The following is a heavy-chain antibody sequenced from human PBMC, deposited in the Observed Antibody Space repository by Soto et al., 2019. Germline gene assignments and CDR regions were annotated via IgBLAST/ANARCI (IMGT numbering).Heavy chain of an antibody. CDR3: ARESDSSGWYVVDY. V-gene: IGHV3-74*01. CDR2: INSDGSST. CDR1: GFTFSSYW. Sequence: GGSLRLSCAASGFTFSSYWMHWVRQAPGKGLVWVSRINSDGSSTSYADSVKGRFTISRDNAKNTLYLQMNSLRAEDTAVYYCARESDSSGWYVVDYWGQGTLVTVSS. J-gene: IGHJ4*02. D-gene: IGHD6-19*01.